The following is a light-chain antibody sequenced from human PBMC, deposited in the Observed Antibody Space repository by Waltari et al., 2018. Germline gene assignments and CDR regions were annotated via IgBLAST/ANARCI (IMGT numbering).Light chain of an antibody. CDR1: SSDVGSYNL. CDR3: CSYAGSSTSVV. V-gene: IGLV2-23*01. Sequence: QSALTQPASVSGSPGQSITISCTGPSSDVGSYNLVSWYQQHPGKAPKLMIHEGSKRPSGVSNRFPGSKSSNTASLTISGLQAEDEAVYYCCSYAGSSTSVVFGGGTKLTVL. CDR2: EGS. J-gene: IGLJ2*01.